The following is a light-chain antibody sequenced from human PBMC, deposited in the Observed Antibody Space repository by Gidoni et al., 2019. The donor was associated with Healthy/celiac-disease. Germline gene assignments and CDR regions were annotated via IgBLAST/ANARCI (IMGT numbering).Light chain of an antibody. CDR3: QQSYSTLQYT. V-gene: IGKV1-39*01. J-gene: IGKJ2*01. Sequence: DIQMTQSPSSLSASVGDRVTITCRASQSISSYLNWYQQKPGKAPKLLIYAASSLQSGVPSRFSGSGSGTDFTLTISSLQPEDFATYYCQQSYSTLQYTFGQETKLEIK. CDR1: QSISSY. CDR2: AAS.